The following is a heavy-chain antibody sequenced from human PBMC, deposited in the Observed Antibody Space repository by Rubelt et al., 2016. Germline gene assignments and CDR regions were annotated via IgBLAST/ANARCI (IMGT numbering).Heavy chain of an antibody. CDR1: GGSMTKKY. CDR2: IYYTGGP. CDR3: ASHFDFWSAIDN. V-gene: IGHV4-59*12. J-gene: IGHJ4*02. D-gene: IGHD3-3*01. Sequence: QVRLQESGPGLVKPSETLSLTCTVSGGSMTKKYWTWIRQPPGKGLQWIGYIYYTGGPNYSPSLKSRVSISLDTSKNHLSLGRDSVTAAEAAVYYCASHFDFWSAIDNWGRGTLVTVSS.